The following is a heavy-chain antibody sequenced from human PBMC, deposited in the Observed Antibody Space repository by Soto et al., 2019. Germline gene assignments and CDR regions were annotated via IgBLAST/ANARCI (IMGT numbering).Heavy chain of an antibody. V-gene: IGHV3-23*01. D-gene: IGHD2-2*01. Sequence: LKLSCAASGFTFSSYAMSWVRQAPGKGLEWVSAISGSGGSTYYADSVKGRFTISRDNSKNTLYLQMNSLRAEDTAVYYCAKDHDCSSTSCYFDYWGQGTLVTVS. CDR1: GFTFSSYA. CDR3: AKDHDCSSTSCYFDY. CDR2: ISGSGGST. J-gene: IGHJ4*02.